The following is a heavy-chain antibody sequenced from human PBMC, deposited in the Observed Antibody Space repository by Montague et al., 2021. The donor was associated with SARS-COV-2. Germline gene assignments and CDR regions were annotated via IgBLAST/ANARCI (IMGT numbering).Heavy chain of an antibody. D-gene: IGHD4-23*01. CDR2: IYDCGAV. CDR1: GGSITGYY. CDR3: VRDHPYGGPRGAYDI. Sequence: SETLSLTCTVAGGSITGYYWSWLRRSPGEGLEWIAYIYDCGAVXXXPSXXXRVTISTDTSKNQLSLKVNSVTAADTAVYYCVRDHPYGGPRGAYDIWGQGTVVTVSS. J-gene: IGHJ3*02. V-gene: IGHV4-59*01.